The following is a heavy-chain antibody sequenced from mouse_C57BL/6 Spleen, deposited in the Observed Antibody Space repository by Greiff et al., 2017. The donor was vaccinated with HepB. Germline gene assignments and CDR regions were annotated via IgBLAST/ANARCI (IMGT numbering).Heavy chain of an antibody. CDR2: INYDGSST. CDR1: GFTFSDYY. D-gene: IGHD1-1*01. V-gene: IGHV5-16*01. CDR3: AAYGSSSYWYFDV. Sequence: EVKLMESEGGLVQPGSSMKLSCTASGFTFSDYYMAWVRQVPEKGLEWVANINYDGSSTYYLDSLKSRFIISRDNAKNILYLQMSSLKSEDTATYYCAAYGSSSYWYFDVWGTGTTVTVSS. J-gene: IGHJ1*03.